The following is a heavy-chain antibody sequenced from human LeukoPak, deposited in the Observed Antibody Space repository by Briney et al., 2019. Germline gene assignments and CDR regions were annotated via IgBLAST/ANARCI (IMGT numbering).Heavy chain of an antibody. CDR3: ARKYSGTNPFDY. CDR2: LSGNSGST. D-gene: IGHD1-26*01. V-gene: IGHV3-23*01. CDR1: GFTFSNNA. Sequence: GGSLRLSCAASGFTFSNNAKNWVRQAPGKGLEWVSSLSGNSGSTYYADSVKGRFTISRDLSKNTLYLQMNSLRAEDTALYYCARKYSGTNPFDYWGQGTLVTVSS. J-gene: IGHJ4*02.